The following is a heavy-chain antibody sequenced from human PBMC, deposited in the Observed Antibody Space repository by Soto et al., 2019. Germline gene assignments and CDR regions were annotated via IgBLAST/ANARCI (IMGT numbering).Heavy chain of an antibody. J-gene: IGHJ3*01. CDR2: INTGNGGT. V-gene: IGHV1-3*04. CDR1: GYTFTTYG. Sequence: QVQLVQSGAEVKEPGASVKVSCKASGYTFTTYGIHWVRQAPGQSLEWMGWINTGNGGTAVSQKFRGRVTITRDTVATTVYMEVSSLTTEDTAVYYCARQDSFDVWGQGTMVTVS. CDR3: ARQDSFDV.